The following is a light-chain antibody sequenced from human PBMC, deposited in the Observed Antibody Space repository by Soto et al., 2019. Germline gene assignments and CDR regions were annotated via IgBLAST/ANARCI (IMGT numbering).Light chain of an antibody. CDR1: QSITTW. J-gene: IGKJ3*01. CDR3: QQYNSYLLT. V-gene: IGKV1-5*01. CDR2: DVS. Sequence: DIQMTQSPSTLSASVGDRVTITCRASQSITTWLAWYQQKPGKAPKLLIYDVSSLESGVPSRFSGSGFGTEFTLTISSLQPDDFATYYCQQYNSYLLTFGPGTTVDIK.